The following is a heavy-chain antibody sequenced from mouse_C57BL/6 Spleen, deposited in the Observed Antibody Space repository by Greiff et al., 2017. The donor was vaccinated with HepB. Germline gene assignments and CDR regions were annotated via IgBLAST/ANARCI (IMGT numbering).Heavy chain of an antibody. V-gene: IGHV1-64*01. CDR3: AREDDYGFAY. CDR2: IHPNSGST. D-gene: IGHD1-1*02. CDR1: GYTFTSYW. Sequence: QVQLQQPGAELVKPGASVKLSCKASGYTFTSYWMHWVKQRPGQGLEWIGMIHPNSGSTNYNEKFKSKATLTVDKSSSTAYMQLSILTSEDSAVYYCAREDDYGFAYWGQGTLVTVSA. J-gene: IGHJ3*01.